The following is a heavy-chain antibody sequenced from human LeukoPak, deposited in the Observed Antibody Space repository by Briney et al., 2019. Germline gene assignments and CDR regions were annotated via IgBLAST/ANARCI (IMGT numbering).Heavy chain of an antibody. V-gene: IGHV1-69*13. CDR3: ASLGVPALYGMDV. CDR1: GGTFSSYA. Sequence: GASVTVSCTASGGTFSSYAISWVRQAPGQGLEWMGGIIPIFGTANYAQKFQGRVTITADESTSTAYMELSRLRSEDTAVYYCASLGVPALYGMDVWGQGTTVTVSS. CDR2: IIPIFGTA. J-gene: IGHJ6*02. D-gene: IGHD2-2*01.